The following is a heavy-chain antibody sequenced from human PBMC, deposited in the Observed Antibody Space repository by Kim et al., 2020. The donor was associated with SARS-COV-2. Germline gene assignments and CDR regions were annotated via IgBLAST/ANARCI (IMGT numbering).Heavy chain of an antibody. J-gene: IGHJ5*02. CDR3: APEHGFWSVTGS. D-gene: IGHD3-3*01. V-gene: IGHV1-2*02. CDR2: INLNNGGA. CDR1: GYTFTAYY. Sequence: ASVKVSCKASGYTFTAYYMQWVRQAPGQGLEWIRGINLNNGGAFYAQKFQGRVTLTRDTSITTAFTEVSRLISDDTAIYYCAPEHGFWSVTGSWGQGTLVTVS.